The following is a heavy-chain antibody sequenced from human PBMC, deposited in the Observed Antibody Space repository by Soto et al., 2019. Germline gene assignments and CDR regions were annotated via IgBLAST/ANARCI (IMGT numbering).Heavy chain of an antibody. CDR3: VRTSLVGAAAPREVY. CDR1: GFTFSSYW. V-gene: IGHV3-74*01. CDR2: INSDGSST. Sequence: EVQLVESGGGLVQPGESLRLSCAASGFTFSSYWMHRVRHAPGKGLVRVARINSDGSSTSHAGSVKGRVTISRDNAKNTLYLQMNSLRAEDTAVYDCVRTSLVGAAAPREVYWGQGPLVTVSS. J-gene: IGHJ4*02. D-gene: IGHD2-15*01.